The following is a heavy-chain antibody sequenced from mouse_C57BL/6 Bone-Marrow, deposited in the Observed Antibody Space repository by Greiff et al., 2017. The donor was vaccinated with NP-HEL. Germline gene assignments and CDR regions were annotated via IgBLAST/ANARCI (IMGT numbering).Heavy chain of an antibody. V-gene: IGHV1-62-2*01. D-gene: IGHD2-3*01. CDR2: FYPGSGSI. J-gene: IGHJ2*01. CDR1: GYTFTEYT. CDR3: ARHEALIYDCYYGYFDY. Sequence: VQLQQSGAELVKPGASVKLSCKASGYTFTEYTIHWVKQRSGQGLEWIGWFYPGSGSIKYNEKFKDKATLTADKSSSTVYMELSRLTSEDSAVYFCARHEALIYDCYYGYFDYWGQGTTLTVSS.